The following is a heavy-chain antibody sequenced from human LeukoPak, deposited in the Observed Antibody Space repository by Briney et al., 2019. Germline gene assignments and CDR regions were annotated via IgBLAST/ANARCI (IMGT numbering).Heavy chain of an antibody. CDR2: ISWNSGSI. V-gene: IGHV3-9*03. CDR3: AKDYGSRDYYDSSGISSGFDY. CDR1: GFTFDDYA. Sequence: GRSLRLSCAASGFTFDDYAMHWVRQAPGKGLEWVSGISWNSGSIGYADSVKGRLTISRDNAKNSLYLQMNSLRAEDMALYYCAKDYGSRDYYDSSGISSGFDYWGQGTLVTVSS. J-gene: IGHJ4*02. D-gene: IGHD3-22*01.